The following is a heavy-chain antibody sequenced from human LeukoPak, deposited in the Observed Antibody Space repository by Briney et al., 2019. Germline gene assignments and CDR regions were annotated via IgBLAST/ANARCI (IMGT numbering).Heavy chain of an antibody. CDR3: ARESESYDSSGSVFGF. J-gene: IGHJ4*02. CDR2: IYSDGSNI. V-gene: IGHV3-74*01. Sequence: PGGSLRLSCAASGFTFSSYWMHWVRQAPGKGLVWVSRIYSDGSNINYADSVKGRFTISRDNAKNTLYLQMNSLRAEDTAVYYCARESESYDSSGSVFGFWGQGTLVTVSS. CDR1: GFTFSSYW. D-gene: IGHD3-22*01.